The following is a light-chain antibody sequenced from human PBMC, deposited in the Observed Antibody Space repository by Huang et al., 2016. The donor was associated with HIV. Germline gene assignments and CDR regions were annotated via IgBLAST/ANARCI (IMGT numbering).Light chain of an antibody. Sequence: EIEMTQSPAILSVSPGERATLSCRASQSVNSDLAWYLQKPGQAPRLLIYGASTRAIGIPAKFNGTGSGTEFSLSISNLQSDDFGVYYCQQYNDWPPLTFGGGTNLEIK. CDR2: GAS. CDR1: QSVNSD. CDR3: QQYNDWPPLT. J-gene: IGKJ4*01. V-gene: IGKV3-15*01.